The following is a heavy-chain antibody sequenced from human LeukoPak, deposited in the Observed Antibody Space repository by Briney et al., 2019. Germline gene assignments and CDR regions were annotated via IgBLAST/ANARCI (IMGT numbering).Heavy chain of an antibody. D-gene: IGHD6-13*01. CDR1: GGSISSGGYY. V-gene: IGHV4-31*03. CDR3: ARVEAAAHAFDI. J-gene: IGHJ3*02. Sequence: SETLSLTCTVSGGSISSGGYYWSWIRQHPGKGLEWIGYIYYSGSTYYNPSLKSRVTISVDTSKNQFSLKLSSVTAADTAVYYCARVEAAAHAFDIWGQGTMVTVPS. CDR2: IYYSGST.